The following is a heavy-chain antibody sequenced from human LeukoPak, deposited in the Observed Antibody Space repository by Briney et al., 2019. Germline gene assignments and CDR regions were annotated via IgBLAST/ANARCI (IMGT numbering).Heavy chain of an antibody. CDR2: ILGLGGAGRT. V-gene: IGHV3-23*01. CDR3: AHGTMYQLDY. D-gene: IGHD2-2*01. Sequence: GGTLRLSCSASGFSFSSDGMSWVRQAPGKGLEWVSGILGLGGAGRTYYADSVKGRFTISRDNSKNTLYLQMNSLRAEDTAVYYCAHGTMYQLDYWGQGTLVTVSS. J-gene: IGHJ4*02. CDR1: GFSFSSDG.